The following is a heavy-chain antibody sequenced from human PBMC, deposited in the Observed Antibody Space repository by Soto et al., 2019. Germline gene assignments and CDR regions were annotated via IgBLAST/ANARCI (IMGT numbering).Heavy chain of an antibody. V-gene: IGHV4-39*01. CDR3: ARHDSRSGYSPDY. J-gene: IGHJ4*02. D-gene: IGHD3-3*01. Sequence: SETLSLTCTVSGGSISSSSYYWGWIRQPPGKGLEWIGSIYYSGGTYYNPSLKSRVTISVDTSKNQFSLRLSSVTAADTAVYSCARHDSRSGYSPDYWGQGTLVTVSS. CDR2: IYYSGGT. CDR1: GGSISSSSYY.